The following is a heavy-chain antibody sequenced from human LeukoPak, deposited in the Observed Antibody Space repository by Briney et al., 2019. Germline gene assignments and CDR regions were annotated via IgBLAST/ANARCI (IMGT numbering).Heavy chain of an antibody. J-gene: IGHJ4*02. CDR2: ISSSSSSYI. Sequence: NTGGSLRLSCAASGFTFSSYSMNWVRQAPGKGLEWVSSISSSSSSYIYYADSVKGRFTISRDDAKNSLYLQMNSLRAEDTAVYYCARDQDYGGNSEMGLGYWGQGTLVTVSS. D-gene: IGHD4-23*01. V-gene: IGHV3-21*01. CDR1: GFTFSSYS. CDR3: ARDQDYGGNSEMGLGY.